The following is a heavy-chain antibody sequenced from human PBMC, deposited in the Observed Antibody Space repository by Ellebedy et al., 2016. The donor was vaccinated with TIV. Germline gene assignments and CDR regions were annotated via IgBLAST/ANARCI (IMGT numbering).Heavy chain of an antibody. V-gene: IGHV1-69*04. D-gene: IGHD3-22*01. CDR3: ARGSDSSGFYSENFHY. CDR2: FIPILGIA. J-gene: IGHJ1*01. Sequence: ASVKVSCKASGATFSSNAISWVRQAPGQGLEWMGRFIPILGIANYAQRFQGRVTITADKSTNTAYLELSSLRSEDTAVYYCARGSDSSGFYSENFHYWGQGTLVTVSS. CDR1: GATFSSNA.